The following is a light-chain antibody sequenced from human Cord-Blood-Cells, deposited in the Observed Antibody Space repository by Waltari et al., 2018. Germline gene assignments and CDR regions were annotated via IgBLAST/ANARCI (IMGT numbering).Light chain of an antibody. J-gene: IGKJ2*01. CDR2: SAS. V-gene: IGKV1-39*01. CDR3: QQSYSTPPYT. Sequence: DIQLTQSPYSLSASVGDRVTITCRASQSISSYLNWYHQKPRKAPKLLIYSASILQSGVPSRFSGSGSVTDFTLTISSLQPEDFATYYCQQSYSTPPYTFGQGTKLEIK. CDR1: QSISSY.